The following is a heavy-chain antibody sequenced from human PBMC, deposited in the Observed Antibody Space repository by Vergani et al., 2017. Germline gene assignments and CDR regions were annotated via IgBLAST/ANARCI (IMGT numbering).Heavy chain of an antibody. CDR2: ISGSGGST. CDR3: AKDPRNRVGASSGLFDY. D-gene: IGHD1-26*01. V-gene: IGHV3-23*01. CDR1: GGSFSGYY. Sequence: VQLQQWGAGLLKPSETLSLTCAVYGGSFSGYYWSWVRQAPGKGLEWVSAISGSGGSTYYADSVKGRFTISRDNSKNTLYLQMNSLRAEDTAIYYCAKDPRNRVGASSGLFDYWGQGTLVTVSS. J-gene: IGHJ4*02.